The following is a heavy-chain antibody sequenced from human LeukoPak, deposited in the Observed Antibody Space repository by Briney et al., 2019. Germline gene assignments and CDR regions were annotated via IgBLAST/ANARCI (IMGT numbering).Heavy chain of an antibody. CDR3: ARGQLYYDSSGPGGVYYFDY. V-gene: IGHV3-30-3*01. CDR2: ISYDRSNK. CDR1: GFTFSSYA. Sequence: RRSLRLSSAASGFTFSSYAMHWVRQAPGKGLERVAVISYDRSNKYYADSVKGRFTISRDNSKNTLYLQMNSLRAEDTAVYYCARGQLYYDSSGPGGVYYFDYWGQGTLVTVSS. J-gene: IGHJ4*02. D-gene: IGHD3-22*01.